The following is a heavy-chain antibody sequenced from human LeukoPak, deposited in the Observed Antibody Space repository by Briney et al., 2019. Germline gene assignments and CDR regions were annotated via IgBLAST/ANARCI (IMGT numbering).Heavy chain of an antibody. CDR2: MNPNIGNT. V-gene: IGHV1-8*01. CDR1: GYTFSDYD. Sequence: ASVKVSCKASGYTFSDYDIIWVRQATGQGLEWMGWMNPNIGNTGYAQKFQGRVTMTRNTSISTAYMELSSLRSEGTAVYYCARLGWYCTGPRCEMNAYYGMDVWGQGTTVTVSS. D-gene: IGHD2-8*02. CDR3: ARLGWYCTGPRCEMNAYYGMDV. J-gene: IGHJ6*02.